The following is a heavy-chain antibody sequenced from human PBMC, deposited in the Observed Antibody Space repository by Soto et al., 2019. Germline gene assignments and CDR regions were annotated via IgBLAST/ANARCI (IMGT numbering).Heavy chain of an antibody. V-gene: IGHV3-23*01. D-gene: IGHD6-19*01. J-gene: IGHJ4*02. CDR2: ISGTGGST. CDR1: GFTFSGYA. Sequence: GGSLRLSCAASGFTFSGYAMSWVRQAPGKGLEWVSSISGTGGSTYYADSVTGRFTISRDKSKNTVYLQMNSLRAEDTTVYYCAKLSSGFYNYFDFWGQGTLVTVSS. CDR3: AKLSSGFYNYFDF.